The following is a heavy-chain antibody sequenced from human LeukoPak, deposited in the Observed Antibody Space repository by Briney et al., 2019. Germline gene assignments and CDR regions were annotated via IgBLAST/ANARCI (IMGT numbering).Heavy chain of an antibody. Sequence: PGGSLRLSCAASGFTFSSYEMNWVRQAPGKGLEWVSYISSSGSTIYYADSVKGRFTISRDNAKNPLYLQMNSLRAEDTAVYYCAREGVVVPMDVWGKGTTVTVSS. CDR1: GFTFSSYE. CDR3: AREGVVVPMDV. J-gene: IGHJ6*04. V-gene: IGHV3-48*03. D-gene: IGHD2-2*01. CDR2: ISSSGSTI.